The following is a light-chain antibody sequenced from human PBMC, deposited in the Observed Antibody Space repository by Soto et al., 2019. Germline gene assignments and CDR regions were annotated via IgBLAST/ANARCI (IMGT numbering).Light chain of an antibody. J-gene: IGLJ3*02. Sequence: VLTQPPSVSGAPGQRVTISCTGSSSNIGAGFDVHWYQQLPGTAPKLLIYGNSNRPSGVPDRFSGSKSGTSASLAITGLQAEDEADYYCQSYDSSLSDWVFGGGTKLTVL. CDR1: SSNIGAGFD. CDR3: QSYDSSLSDWV. V-gene: IGLV1-40*01. CDR2: GNS.